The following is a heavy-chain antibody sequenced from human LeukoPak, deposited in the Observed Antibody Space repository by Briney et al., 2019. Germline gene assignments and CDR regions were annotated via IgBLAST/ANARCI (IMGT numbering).Heavy chain of an antibody. J-gene: IGHJ4*02. CDR1: GGSISSSSYY. CDR2: IYYSGST. D-gene: IGHD6-13*01. CDR3: ARTPAALIAAAGDFDY. Sequence: PSETLSLTCTVSGGSISSSSYYWGWIRQPPGKGLEWIGSIYYSGSTYYNPSLKSRVTISVDTPKNQFSLKLSSVTAADTAVYYCARTPAALIAAAGDFDYWGQGTLVTVSS. V-gene: IGHV4-39*01.